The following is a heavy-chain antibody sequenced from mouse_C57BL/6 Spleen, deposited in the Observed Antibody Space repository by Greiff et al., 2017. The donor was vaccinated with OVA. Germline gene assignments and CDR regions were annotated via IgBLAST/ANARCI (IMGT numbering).Heavy chain of an antibody. CDR1: GYTFTSYW. D-gene: IGHD1-1*01. J-gene: IGHJ1*03. Sequence: QVQLQQPGAELVKPGASVTLSCKASGYTFTSYWMHWVKQRPGQGLEWIGMIHPNTGSTNYNEKFKSKATLTVDKSSSTAYMQLSSLTSEDSAVYYCAREDYYGSSYWYFDVWGTGTTVTVSS. CDR2: IHPNTGST. CDR3: AREDYYGSSYWYFDV. V-gene: IGHV1-64*01.